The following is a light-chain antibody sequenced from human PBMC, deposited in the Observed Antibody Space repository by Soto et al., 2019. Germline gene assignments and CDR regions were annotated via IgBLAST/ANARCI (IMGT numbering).Light chain of an antibody. CDR1: QSISSW. CDR3: QQYNSYPWT. Sequence: DIQMTQSPSTLSAYVGDRVTITCRASQSISSWLAWYQQKPGKAPKLLIYKASSLESGVPSKFSGSVSGTEFTLTISSLQPDDFATYYCQQYNSYPWTFGQGTKVDI. CDR2: KAS. V-gene: IGKV1-5*03. J-gene: IGKJ1*01.